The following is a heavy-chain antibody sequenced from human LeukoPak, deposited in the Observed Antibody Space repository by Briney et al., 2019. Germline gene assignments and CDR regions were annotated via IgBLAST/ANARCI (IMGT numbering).Heavy chain of an antibody. CDR3: ARDGPVIAAAANFDY. V-gene: IGHV1-18*01. CDR1: GYTFTSYG. CDR2: ISAYNGNT. Sequence: ASVKVSCKASGYTFTSYGISWVRQAPGQGLEWMGWISAYNGNTNYAENLQGRVTMTTDTSTSTAYMELRSLRSDDTAVYYCARDGPVIAAAANFDYWGQGTLVTVSS. D-gene: IGHD6-13*01. J-gene: IGHJ4*02.